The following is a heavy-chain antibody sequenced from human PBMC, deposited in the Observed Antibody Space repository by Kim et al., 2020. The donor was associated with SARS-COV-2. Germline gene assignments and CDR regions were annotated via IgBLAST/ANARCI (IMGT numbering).Heavy chain of an antibody. CDR3: AKVGVLRYFDWPHFDY. CDR1: GFTFSSYA. D-gene: IGHD3-9*01. V-gene: IGHV3-23*01. J-gene: IGHJ4*02. Sequence: GGSLRLSCAASGFTFSSYALSWVRQAPGKGLEWVSSISGSGGSTYYADSVKGRFTNSRDNSKNTLYLQMNSLRAEDTAVYYCAKVGVLRYFDWPHFDYWGQGTLVTVSS. CDR2: ISGSGGST.